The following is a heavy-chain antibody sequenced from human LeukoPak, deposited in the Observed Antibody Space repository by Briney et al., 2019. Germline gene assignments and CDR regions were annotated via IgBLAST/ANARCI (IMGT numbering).Heavy chain of an antibody. CDR1: GFTFSIYA. CDR2: ISYDESDK. CDR3: AFLQLVIPFDY. D-gene: IGHD3-9*01. J-gene: IGHJ4*02. V-gene: IGHV3-30*04. Sequence: PGRSLRLSCAASGFTFSIYAMHWVRQAPGKGLEWVAVISYDESDKYYADSVKGRFTISRDNSKNTLYLQMNSLRAEDTAVYYCAFLQLVIPFDYWGQGTLVTVSS.